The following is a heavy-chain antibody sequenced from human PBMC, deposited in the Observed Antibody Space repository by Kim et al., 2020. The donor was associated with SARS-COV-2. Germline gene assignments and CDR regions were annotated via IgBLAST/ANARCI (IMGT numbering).Heavy chain of an antibody. Sequence: YYADSVKGRFTISRYNSKNTLYLQMNSLRAEDTAVYYCAKVEQWLVPFDYWGQGTLVTVSS. V-gene: IGHV3-23*01. J-gene: IGHJ4*02. CDR3: AKVEQWLVPFDY. D-gene: IGHD6-19*01.